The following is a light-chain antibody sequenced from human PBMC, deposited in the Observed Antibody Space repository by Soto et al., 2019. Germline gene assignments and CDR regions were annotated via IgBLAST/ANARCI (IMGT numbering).Light chain of an antibody. CDR2: AAS. Sequence: DIPMTQSPSSLSASVGDRVTITCRASQSISSYLNWYQQKPGKAPKLLIYAASSLQSGVPSRFSGSGSGTDFTLTISSLQPEDFATYYCQQSYSTPRTFGQGTKREIK. V-gene: IGKV1-39*01. CDR1: QSISSY. J-gene: IGKJ2*01. CDR3: QQSYSTPRT.